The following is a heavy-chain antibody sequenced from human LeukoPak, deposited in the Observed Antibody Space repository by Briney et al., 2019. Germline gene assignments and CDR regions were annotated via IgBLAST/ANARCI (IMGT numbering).Heavy chain of an antibody. V-gene: IGHV1-3*03. CDR3: ATSSGWYPLNYYYMDV. CDR2: INAGNGNT. J-gene: IGHJ6*03. CDR1: GYTFTSYA. D-gene: IGHD6-19*01. Sequence: ASVKVSCKASGYTFTSYAMHWVRQAPGQRLEWMGWINAGNGNTKYSQEFQGRVTITRDTSASTAYMELSSLRSEDMAVYYCATSSGWYPLNYYYMDVWGKGTTVTVSS.